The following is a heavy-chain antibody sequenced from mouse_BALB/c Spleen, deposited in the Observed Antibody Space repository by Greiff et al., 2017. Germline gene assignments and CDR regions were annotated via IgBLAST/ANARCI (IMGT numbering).Heavy chain of an antibody. J-gene: IGHJ4*01. Sequence: QVQLQQSGPELVKPGASVKISCKASGYAFSSSWMNWVKQRPGQGLEWIGRIYPGDGDTNYNGKFKGKATLTADKSSSTAYMQLSSLTSVDSAVYFCAREDNYGNFYAMDYWGQGTSVTVSS. CDR3: AREDNYGNFYAMDY. CDR1: GYAFSSSW. D-gene: IGHD2-1*01. CDR2: IYPGDGDT. V-gene: IGHV1-82*01.